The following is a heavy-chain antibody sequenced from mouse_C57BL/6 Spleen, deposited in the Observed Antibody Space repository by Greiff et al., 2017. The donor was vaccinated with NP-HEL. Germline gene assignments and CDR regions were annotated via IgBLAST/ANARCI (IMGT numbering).Heavy chain of an antibody. Sequence: EVQLQESGGGLVQPGGSMKLSCAASGFTFSDAWMDWVRQSPEKGLEWVAEIRNKANNHATYYAESVKGRFTISRDDSKSSVYLQMNSLGAEDTGIYYCTLIVTRGYVDVWGTGTTVTVSS. CDR2: IRNKANNHAT. D-gene: IGHD2-5*01. CDR1: GFTFSDAW. CDR3: TLIVTRGYVDV. J-gene: IGHJ1*03. V-gene: IGHV6-6*01.